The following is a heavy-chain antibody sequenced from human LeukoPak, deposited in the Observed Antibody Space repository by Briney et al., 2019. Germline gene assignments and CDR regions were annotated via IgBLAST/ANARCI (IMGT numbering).Heavy chain of an antibody. Sequence: GGSLRLSCAASGFTVSSNYMSWVRQAPGKGLEWVSVIYSGGSTYYADSVKGRFTISRDNSKNTLYLQMNSLRAEDTAVYHCARDLLEAVAGTVYYYYMDVWGKGTTVTVSS. V-gene: IGHV3-53*01. CDR1: GFTVSSNY. CDR2: IYSGGST. J-gene: IGHJ6*03. D-gene: IGHD6-19*01. CDR3: ARDLLEAVAGTVYYYYMDV.